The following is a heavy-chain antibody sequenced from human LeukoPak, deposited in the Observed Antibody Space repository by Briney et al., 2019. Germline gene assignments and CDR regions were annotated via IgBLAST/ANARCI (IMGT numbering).Heavy chain of an antibody. V-gene: IGHV3-33*01. J-gene: IGHJ4*02. Sequence: PGGSLRLSCAASGFTFSSYGMHWVRQAPGKGLEWVAVIWYDGSNKYYADSVKGRFTISRDNSKNTLYLQMNSLRAEDTAVYYCARDPGGYCSSTSCYGEIDYWGQGTLVTVSS. CDR2: IWYDGSNK. CDR3: ARDPGGYCSSTSCYGEIDY. CDR1: GFTFSSYG. D-gene: IGHD2-2*01.